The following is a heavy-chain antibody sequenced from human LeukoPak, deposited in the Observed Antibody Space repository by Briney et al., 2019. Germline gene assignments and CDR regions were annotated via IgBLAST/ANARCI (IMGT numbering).Heavy chain of an antibody. D-gene: IGHD1-1*01. Sequence: GGSLRLSCAASGFTFSSYGMHWVRQAPGEGLEWVAVISYDGSNKYYADSVKGRFTISRDNSKNTLYLQMNSLRAEDTAVYYCAKDRGGSWKHFDYWGQGTLVTVSS. CDR1: GFTFSSYG. J-gene: IGHJ4*02. CDR3: AKDRGGSWKHFDY. CDR2: ISYDGSNK. V-gene: IGHV3-30*18.